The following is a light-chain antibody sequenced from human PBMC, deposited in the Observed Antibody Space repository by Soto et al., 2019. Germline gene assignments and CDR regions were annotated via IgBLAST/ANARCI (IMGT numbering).Light chain of an antibody. Sequence: DIQMTQSPSTLSASVGDRVTITCRASQSVGSWLAWYQQKPGKAPKLLIYAASSLQSGVPSRFSGSGSGTEFTLTITSLQSDDFATYYCQQYNDYPWTFGQGTKVEIK. CDR3: QQYNDYPWT. V-gene: IGKV1-5*01. CDR2: AAS. J-gene: IGKJ1*01. CDR1: QSVGSW.